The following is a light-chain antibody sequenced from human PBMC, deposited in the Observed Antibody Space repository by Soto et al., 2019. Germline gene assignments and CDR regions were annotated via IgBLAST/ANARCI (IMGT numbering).Light chain of an antibody. CDR1: SGDVV. V-gene: IGLV2-11*01. CDR2: YVS. CDR3: CSSAGGFTWV. J-gene: IGLJ3*02. Sequence: QSALTQPRSVSGSPGQSVTISCTGASGDVVSWYQQHPGQAPKVIIYYVSQRPSGVPDRFSGSRSGNTASLTISGLQAEDEADYYCCSSAGGFTWVFGGGTKLTVL.